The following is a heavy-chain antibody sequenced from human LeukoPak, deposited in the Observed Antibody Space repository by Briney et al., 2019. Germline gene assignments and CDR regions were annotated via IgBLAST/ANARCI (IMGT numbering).Heavy chain of an antibody. CDR1: GGSLSGYY. CDR3: ARRPFYGSGSYVNWFDP. J-gene: IGHJ5*02. CDR2: INHSGST. V-gene: IGHV4-34*01. D-gene: IGHD3-10*01. Sequence: SETLSLTCAVYGGSLSGYYWSWIRQPPGKGLEWIGEINHSGSTNYNPSLKSRVTISVDTSKNQFSLKLSSVTAADTAVYYCARRPFYGSGSYVNWFDPWGQGTLVTVSS.